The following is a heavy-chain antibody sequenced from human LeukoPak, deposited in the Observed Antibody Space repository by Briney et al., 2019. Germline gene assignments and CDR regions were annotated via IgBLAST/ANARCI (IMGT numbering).Heavy chain of an antibody. V-gene: IGHV3-30*18. CDR3: AKDTRYCSGGSCYGYYGMDV. D-gene: IGHD2-15*01. CDR2: ISYDGSNK. J-gene: IGHJ6*02. CDR1: GFTFSSYG. Sequence: GRSLRLSCAASGFTFSSYGMHWVRQAPGKGLEWVAIISYDGSNKYFADSVKGRFTISRDNSKNTLYLQMNGLRAEDTAVYYCAKDTRYCSGGSCYGYYGMDVWGQGTTVTVSS.